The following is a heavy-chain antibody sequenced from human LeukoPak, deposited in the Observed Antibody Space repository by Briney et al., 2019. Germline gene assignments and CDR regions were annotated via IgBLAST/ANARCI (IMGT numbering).Heavy chain of an antibody. CDR3: ASRITVAGNYFDY. V-gene: IGHV4-38-2*02. Sequence: SETLSLTCTLSDDSISNGFYWGWFRQPPGKGLEWIGSIYHSGSTYYNPSLKSRVTISVDTSKNQFSLRLSSVTAADTAVYYCASRITVAGNYFDYWGQGTLVTVSS. D-gene: IGHD6-19*01. CDR1: DDSISNGFY. J-gene: IGHJ4*02. CDR2: IYHSGST.